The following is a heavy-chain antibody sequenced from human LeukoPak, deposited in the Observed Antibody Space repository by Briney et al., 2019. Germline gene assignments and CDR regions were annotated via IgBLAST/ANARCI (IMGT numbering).Heavy chain of an antibody. D-gene: IGHD3-10*01. V-gene: IGHV3-72*01. CDR1: GFTFSDHY. Sequence: GGSLILSCAASGFTFSDHYMDWVRQAPGKGLEWVGRTRNKANSYTTEYAASVKGRFTISRDDSKNSLYLQMNSLKTEDSAVYYCARVDRYYASGSYYLADYWGQGTLVTVSS. CDR2: TRNKANSYTT. J-gene: IGHJ4*02. CDR3: ARVDRYYASGSYYLADY.